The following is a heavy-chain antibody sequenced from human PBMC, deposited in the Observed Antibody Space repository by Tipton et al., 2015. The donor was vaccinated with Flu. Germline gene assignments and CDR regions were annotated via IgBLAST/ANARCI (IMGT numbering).Heavy chain of an antibody. CDR2: IYTSGST. D-gene: IGHD2-2*02. J-gene: IGHJ6*03. CDR3: AREEGGVPAAISYYYYYMDV. CDR1: GDSISSSSFY. V-gene: IGHV4-39*07. Sequence: TLSLTCTVSGDSISSSSFYWGWIRQPPGKGLEWIGRIYTSGSTNYNPSLKSRVTMSVDTSKNQFSLKLSSVTAADTAVYYCAREEGGVPAAISYYYYYMDVWGKGTTVTVSS.